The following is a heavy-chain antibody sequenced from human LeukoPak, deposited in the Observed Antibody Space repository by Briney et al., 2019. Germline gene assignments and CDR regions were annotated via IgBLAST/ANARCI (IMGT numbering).Heavy chain of an antibody. CDR2: IYYSGST. CDR1: SISSYY. Sequence: PSETLSLTCTVGSISSYYWSWIRQPPGKGLEWIGYIYYSGSTSYNPSLKSRVTISVDTSKNQFSLKLNSVTAADTAVYYCAGQGPLTTAVTTRTNPFDYWGQGTLVTVSS. V-gene: IGHV4-59*08. CDR3: AGQGPLTTAVTTRTNPFDY. J-gene: IGHJ4*02. D-gene: IGHD4-11*01.